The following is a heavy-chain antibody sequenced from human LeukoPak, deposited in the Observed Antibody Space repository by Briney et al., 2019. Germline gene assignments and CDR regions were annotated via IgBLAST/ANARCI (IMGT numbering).Heavy chain of an antibody. Sequence: GASVKVSCKASGGTFSSYGIIWVRQAPGQGLEWMGGINPILSTANYAHKFRDRVTLTTDESTSTTYMELRGLRSEDTALYYCARAFLRGAHYYYYMDVWGGGTTVTVSS. CDR1: GGTFSSYG. V-gene: IGHV1-69*05. CDR2: INPILSTA. CDR3: ARAFLRGAHYYYYMDV. J-gene: IGHJ6*03.